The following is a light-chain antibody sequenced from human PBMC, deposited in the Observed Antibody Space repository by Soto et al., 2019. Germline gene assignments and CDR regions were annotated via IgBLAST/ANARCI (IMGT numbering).Light chain of an antibody. J-gene: IGKJ3*01. V-gene: IGKV3-15*01. CDR2: SAS. CDR1: QSVNNN. Sequence: EIVMTQSPVTLSVSPGERATLSCTASQSVNNNVAWYQQKPGHTPRLLIYSASIGATGTPARFSGSGSGSDFTLTISSLQYEDFEVYYCQQYNKWPLTLGPGTKVDIK. CDR3: QQYNKWPLT.